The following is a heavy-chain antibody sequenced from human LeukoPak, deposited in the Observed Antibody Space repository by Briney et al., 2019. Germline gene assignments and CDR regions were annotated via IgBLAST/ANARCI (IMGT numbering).Heavy chain of an antibody. D-gene: IGHD2-21*01. CDR2: INPNSGGT. CDR3: VPSSGDGRFYFDY. V-gene: IGHV1-2*02. Sequence: ASVTVSCKASGYRFTVYYMHWVRQAPGQGLEWMGWINPNSGGTSYAQKFQGRVTITRDTSITTAYMELSRLRSDDTAVYYCVPSSGDGRFYFDYWGQGTLVTVSS. J-gene: IGHJ4*02. CDR1: GYRFTVYY.